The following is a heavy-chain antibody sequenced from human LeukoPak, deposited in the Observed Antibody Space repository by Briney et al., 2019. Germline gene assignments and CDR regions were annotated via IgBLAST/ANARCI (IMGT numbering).Heavy chain of an antibody. CDR1: GFTFSSYG. V-gene: IGHV3-NL1*01. J-gene: IGHJ4*02. D-gene: IGHD2-2*01. Sequence: PGRSLRLSCAASGFTFSSYGMHWVRQAPGKGLEWVSTIYSGESAYYAGSVKGRFTISRDNSKNALVLQLSRLTAADTAVYYCARDGGSGYCSSSNCYEGFDYWGQGTLVTVSS. CDR2: IYSGESA. CDR3: ARDGGSGYCSSSNCYEGFDY.